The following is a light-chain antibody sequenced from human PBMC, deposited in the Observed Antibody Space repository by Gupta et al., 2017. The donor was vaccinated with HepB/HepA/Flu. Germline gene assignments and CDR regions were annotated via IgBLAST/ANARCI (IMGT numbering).Light chain of an antibody. J-gene: IGKJ1*01. CDR1: QSISNL. Sequence: DIQMTPSPSTLSASVGDRVTITWRASQSISNLLAWYQQKPGKAPNLLIYKASRIESGVPSRFSGSGSGTEFTLTISSLQPDDFATYYCQQYNTYSWTFGEGTKVEIK. V-gene: IGKV1-5*03. CDR2: KAS. CDR3: QQYNTYSWT.